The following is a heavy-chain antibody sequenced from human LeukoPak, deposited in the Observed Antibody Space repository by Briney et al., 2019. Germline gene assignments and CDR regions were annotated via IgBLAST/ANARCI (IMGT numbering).Heavy chain of an antibody. CDR2: IIPILGIA. CDR1: GGTFSSYA. Sequence: SVKVSCKASGGTFSSYAISWVRQAPGQGLEWMGRIIPILGIANYAQKFQGRVTITADKSTSTAYMELSSLRSEDTAVYYCARGPVVVAAMELRSDWFDPWGQGTLVTASS. D-gene: IGHD2-15*01. J-gene: IGHJ5*02. V-gene: IGHV1-69*04. CDR3: ARGPVVVAAMELRSDWFDP.